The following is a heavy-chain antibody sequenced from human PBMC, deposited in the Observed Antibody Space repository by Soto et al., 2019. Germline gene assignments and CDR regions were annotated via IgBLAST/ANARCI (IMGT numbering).Heavy chain of an antibody. D-gene: IGHD2-2*02. CDR1: GFTFSSYS. Sequence: GGSLRLSCAASGFTFSSYSMNWVRQAPGKGLEWVSSISSSSSYIYYADSVKGQFTISRDNAKNSLYLQMNSLRAEDTAVYYCARDPRYCSSTSCYRGAFDIWGQGTMVTVSS. V-gene: IGHV3-21*01. J-gene: IGHJ3*02. CDR2: ISSSSSYI. CDR3: ARDPRYCSSTSCYRGAFDI.